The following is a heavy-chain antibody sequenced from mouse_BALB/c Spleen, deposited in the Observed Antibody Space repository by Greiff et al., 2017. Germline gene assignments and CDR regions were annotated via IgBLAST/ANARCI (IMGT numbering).Heavy chain of an antibody. Sequence: EVKLLESGAELVKPGASVKLSCTASGFNIKDTYMHWVKQRPEQGLEWIGRIDPANGNTKYDPKFQGKATITADTSSNTAYLQLSSLTSEDTAVYYCARDYYGSSYGYFDYWGQGTTLTVSS. CDR3: ARDYYGSSYGYFDY. CDR2: IDPANGNT. V-gene: IGHV14-3*02. CDR1: GFNIKDTY. J-gene: IGHJ2*01. D-gene: IGHD1-1*01.